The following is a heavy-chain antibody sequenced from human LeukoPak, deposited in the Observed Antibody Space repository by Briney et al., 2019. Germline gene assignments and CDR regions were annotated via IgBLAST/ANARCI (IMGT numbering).Heavy chain of an antibody. D-gene: IGHD3-10*01. CDR3: AKNYYGSGSDPHDAFDI. V-gene: IGHV3-33*06. Sequence: GGSLRLSCAASGFTFSSYGMHCGRQAPGKGLEWVAVIWYDGSNKYYADSVKGRFTISRDNSKNTLYLQMNSLRAEDTAVYYCAKNYYGSGSDPHDAFDIWGQGTMVTVSS. J-gene: IGHJ3*02. CDR1: GFTFSSYG. CDR2: IWYDGSNK.